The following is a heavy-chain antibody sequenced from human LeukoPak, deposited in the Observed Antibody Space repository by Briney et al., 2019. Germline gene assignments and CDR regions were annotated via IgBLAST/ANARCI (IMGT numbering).Heavy chain of an antibody. CDR3: ASDSAGSGSYVGYFEY. Sequence: PGGSLRLSCAASGFTFSSYEMNWVRQAPGKGLGWVSYISSSGSTIYYADSVKGRFTISRDNAKNSLYLQMNSLRAEDTAVYYCASDSAGSGSYVGYFEYWGQGTLVIVSS. CDR1: GFTFSSYE. J-gene: IGHJ4*02. D-gene: IGHD3-10*01. V-gene: IGHV3-48*03. CDR2: ISSSGSTI.